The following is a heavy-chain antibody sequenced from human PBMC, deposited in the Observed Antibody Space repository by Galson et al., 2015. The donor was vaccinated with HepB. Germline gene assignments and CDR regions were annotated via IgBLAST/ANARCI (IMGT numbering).Heavy chain of an antibody. CDR3: AKAPYSGYDSGFHY. CDR1: GFTFSNYA. V-gene: IGHV3-30*18. CDR2: ISYDGSYK. D-gene: IGHD5-12*01. J-gene: IGHJ4*02. Sequence: LRLSCAASGFTFSNYAMSWVRQAPGKGLEWLAVISYDGSYKYYADSAKGRFTISRDNSNNTVHMQMNSLRTEDTAVYYCAKAPYSGYDSGFHYWGQGTLVTVSS.